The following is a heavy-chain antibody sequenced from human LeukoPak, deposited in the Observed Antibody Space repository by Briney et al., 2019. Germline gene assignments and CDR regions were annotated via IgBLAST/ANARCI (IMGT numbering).Heavy chain of an antibody. Sequence: SETQSLTCTVSGGSISSYYWSWIRQPPGKGLEWIGYIYYSGSTNYNPSLKSRVTISVDTSKNQFSLKLSFVTAADTAVYYCARVHVRAAAGSDFDYWGQGTLVTVSS. D-gene: IGHD6-13*01. V-gene: IGHV4-59*01. CDR1: GGSISSYY. CDR3: ARVHVRAAAGSDFDY. J-gene: IGHJ4*02. CDR2: IYYSGST.